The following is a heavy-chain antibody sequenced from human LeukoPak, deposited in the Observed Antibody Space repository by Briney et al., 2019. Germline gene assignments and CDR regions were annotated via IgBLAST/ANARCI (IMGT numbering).Heavy chain of an antibody. V-gene: IGHV4-39*07. D-gene: IGHD3-22*01. Sequence: SETLSLTCTVSGGSISSSSYYWGWIRQPPGKGLEWIGSTYYSGSTYYNPSLKSRVTISVGTSKNQFSLKLSSVTAADTAVYYCARVNYYDSSGCFDYWGQGTLVTVSS. CDR2: TYYSGST. J-gene: IGHJ4*02. CDR3: ARVNYYDSSGCFDY. CDR1: GGSISSSSYY.